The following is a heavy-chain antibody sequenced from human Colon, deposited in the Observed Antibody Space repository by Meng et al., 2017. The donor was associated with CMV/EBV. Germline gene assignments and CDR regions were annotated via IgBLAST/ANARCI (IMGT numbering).Heavy chain of an antibody. D-gene: IGHD6-13*01. V-gene: IGHV7-4-1*02. CDR2: IKTKKAKT. CDR3: ATGSVAADGKGY. CDR1: EYRYTRNN. Sequence: KACEYRYTRNNNKWERQATGKWIEWMGYIKTKKAKTTDVKGFTGRFVFSLDTSVSTAYLQISSLEAEDTAVYYCATGSVAADGKGYWGQGTLVTVSS. J-gene: IGHJ1*01.